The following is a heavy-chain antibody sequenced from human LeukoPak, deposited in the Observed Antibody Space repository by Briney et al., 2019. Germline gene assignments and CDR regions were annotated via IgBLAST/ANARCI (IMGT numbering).Heavy chain of an antibody. CDR2: IYYSGST. V-gene: IGHV4-59*01. J-gene: IGHJ6*03. CDR3: ARLRIQLWGDYYYYMDV. D-gene: IGHD5-18*01. Sequence: SETLSLTCTVSGGSISSYYWSWIRQPPGKGLEWIGYIYYSGSTNYNPSLKSRVTISVDTSKNQFSLKLSSVTAADTAVYYCARLRIQLWGDYYYYMDVWGKGTTVTVSS. CDR1: GGSISSYY.